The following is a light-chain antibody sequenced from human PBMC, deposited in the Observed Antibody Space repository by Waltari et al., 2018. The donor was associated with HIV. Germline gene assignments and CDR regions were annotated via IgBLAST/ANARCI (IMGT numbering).Light chain of an antibody. J-gene: IGKJ4*01. CDR2: DAY. CDR1: QGISSA. Sequence: AIQLTQSPPSLSASVGDSVTITCRASQGISSALAWYQQRPGKPPNLLIYDAYTLEGGVPSRFSGSGSGTDFTLTSSSLQPEDSATYYCQQFNHYPPLFGGGTKVAI. CDR3: QQFNHYPPL. V-gene: IGKV1D-13*01.